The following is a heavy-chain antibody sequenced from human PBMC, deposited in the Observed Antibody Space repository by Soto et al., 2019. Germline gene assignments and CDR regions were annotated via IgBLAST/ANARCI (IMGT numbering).Heavy chain of an antibody. Sequence: QLQLQESGPGLVKPSETLSLTCTGSVGSISSRSYYWGWIRQPPGKGLEWIGSIYYSGSTYYNPFLKSRVTMSVDTSENQVSLKLGSVTAADTAVYYCARDYRGSYYDAGAFAIWGQGTMVTVSS. J-gene: IGHJ3*02. CDR1: VGSISSRSYY. CDR2: IYYSGST. CDR3: ARDYRGSYYDAGAFAI. V-gene: IGHV4-39*07. D-gene: IGHD3-22*01.